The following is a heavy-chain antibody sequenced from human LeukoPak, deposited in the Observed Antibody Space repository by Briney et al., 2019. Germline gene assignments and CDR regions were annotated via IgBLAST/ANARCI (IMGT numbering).Heavy chain of an antibody. CDR1: GGTFSSYA. D-gene: IGHD1-7*01. CDR3: ARDNYAGANWFDP. Sequence: SVKVSCKASGGTFSSYAISWVRQAPGQGLEWMGGIIPIFGKANYAQKFQGRVTITTDESTSTAYMELSSLRSEDTAVYYCARDNYAGANWFDPWGQGTLVTVSS. J-gene: IGHJ5*02. CDR2: IIPIFGKA. V-gene: IGHV1-69*05.